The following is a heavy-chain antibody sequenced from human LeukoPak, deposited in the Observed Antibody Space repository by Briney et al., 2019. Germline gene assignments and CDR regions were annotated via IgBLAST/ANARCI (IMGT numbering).Heavy chain of an antibody. CDR2: IYYSGST. J-gene: IGHJ4*02. CDR3: ASIITATGRRDY. D-gene: IGHD6-13*01. V-gene: IGHV4-39*01. CDR1: GGSISSSSYY. Sequence: SETLSLTCTVSGGSISSSSYYWGWIRQPPGKGLEWIGSIYYSGSTYYNPSLKSRVTISVDTSKNQFSLKLSSVTAADTAVYYCASIITATGRRDYWGQGTPVIVSS.